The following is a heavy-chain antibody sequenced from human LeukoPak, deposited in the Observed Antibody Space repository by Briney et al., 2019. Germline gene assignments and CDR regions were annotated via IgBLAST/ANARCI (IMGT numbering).Heavy chain of an antibody. J-gene: IGHJ4*02. D-gene: IGHD5/OR15-5a*01. CDR1: GYPFTGYY. Sequence: ASVKVSCKASGYPFTGYYMHWVRQAPGQGLEWMGWINPNSGGTDYAQKFQGRVTMTRDSSISTAYMELTSLRSDDTAVYYCATARDRNSVYSSLDYWGQGTLVTVSS. CDR2: INPNSGGT. CDR3: ATARDRNSVYSSLDY. V-gene: IGHV1-2*02.